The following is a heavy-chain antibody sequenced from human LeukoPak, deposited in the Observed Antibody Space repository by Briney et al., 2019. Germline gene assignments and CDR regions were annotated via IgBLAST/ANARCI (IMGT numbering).Heavy chain of an antibody. Sequence: SETLSLTCTVSGGSISSSSYYWGWIRQPPGKGLEWIGSIYYSGSTYYNPSLKSRVTISVDTSKNQISLKLSSVTAADTAVYYCARDRGNYYDSSGYYEQYYFDYWGQGTLVTVSS. J-gene: IGHJ4*02. CDR3: ARDRGNYYDSSGYYEQYYFDY. CDR1: GGSISSSSYY. CDR2: IYYSGST. V-gene: IGHV4-39*07. D-gene: IGHD3-22*01.